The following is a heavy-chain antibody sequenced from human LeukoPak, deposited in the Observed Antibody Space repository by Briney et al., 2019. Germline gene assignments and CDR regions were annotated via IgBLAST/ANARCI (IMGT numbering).Heavy chain of an antibody. CDR2: ISTYNGNT. CDR3: ARTLYGDYGDY. V-gene: IGHV1-18*01. J-gene: IGHJ4*02. Sequence: ASVKVSCKASGYTFTVYGISWVRQAPGQGLHWMGWISTYNGNTNYAQKLQGRVTMTSDTSTSTAYMELRSLRPDDTAVYYCARTLYGDYGDYWGQGTLVTVSS. D-gene: IGHD4-17*01. CDR1: GYTFTVYG.